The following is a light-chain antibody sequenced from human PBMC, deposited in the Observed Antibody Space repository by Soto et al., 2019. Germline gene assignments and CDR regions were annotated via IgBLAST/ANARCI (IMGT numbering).Light chain of an antibody. CDR2: NNN. CDR3: GTWDSSLSAVV. J-gene: IGLJ2*01. V-gene: IGLV1-51*01. CDR1: SSNIGNDY. Sequence: QSVLTQPPSVSAAPGQRVTISCSGSSSNIGNDYVFWYHQLPGTAPKLLIYNNNVRPSGIPDRFSGSKSGTSATLDISGLQTGDEADYYCGTWDSSLSAVVFGGGTKLTVL.